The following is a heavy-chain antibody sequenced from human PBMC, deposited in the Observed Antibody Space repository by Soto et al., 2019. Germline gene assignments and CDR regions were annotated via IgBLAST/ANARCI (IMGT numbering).Heavy chain of an antibody. J-gene: IGHJ4*02. D-gene: IGHD1-1*01. CDR2: ISASGANI. Sequence: GGSLRLSCVSSVFTFIDYYMSWIRQAPGKGLEWISYISASGANIYYADSVQGRFTISRDNAKSSLHLHMNSLTADDTAVYYCASPGVSVSGEGVWGQGTLVTVSS. V-gene: IGHV3-11*01. CDR3: ASPGVSVSGEGV. CDR1: VFTFIDYY.